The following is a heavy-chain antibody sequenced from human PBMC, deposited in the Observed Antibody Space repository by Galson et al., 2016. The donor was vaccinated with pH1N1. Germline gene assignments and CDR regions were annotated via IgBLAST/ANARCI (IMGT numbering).Heavy chain of an antibody. J-gene: IGHJ4*02. D-gene: IGHD3-22*01. CDR1: GGTFSSYA. CDR3: ARRDKYFDTSGFQN. V-gene: IGHV1-69*13. CDR2: IIPIFGTP. Sequence: SVKVSCKASGGTFSSYAISWVRQAPGQGLKWMGGIIPIFGTPNYAQKFQGRVTITADESTSTHYMELSSLRSEDTAIYYCARRDKYFDTSGFQNWGQGTLVTVSS.